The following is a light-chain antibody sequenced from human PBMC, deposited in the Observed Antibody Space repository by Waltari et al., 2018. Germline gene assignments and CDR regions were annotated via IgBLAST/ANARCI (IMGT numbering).Light chain of an antibody. CDR3: CSYGGSRRV. J-gene: IGLJ1*01. Sequence: SALTQPASVSGSPGQSITISCTGTSSAVGCYDLVSWYQQHPGRAPRLVIFEVSKRPHGVSNRVSGSKSGNTASLTISGLQAEDEDDYYCCSYGGSRRVFESGTKVTVL. CDR2: EVS. V-gene: IGLV2-23*02. CDR1: SSAVGCYDL.